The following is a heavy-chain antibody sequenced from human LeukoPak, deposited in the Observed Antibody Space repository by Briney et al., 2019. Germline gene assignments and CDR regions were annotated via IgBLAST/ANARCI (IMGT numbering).Heavy chain of an antibody. V-gene: IGHV4-59*01. Sequence: SETLSLTCAVSGGSISSYYWSWVRQPPGKGLGWIGYIYYSGSTNYNPSLKSRVTISVDTSKNQFSLKLSSVTAADTAVYYCARGMQQLYHFDSWGRGTLVTVSS. CDR3: ARGMQQLYHFDS. D-gene: IGHD6-13*01. CDR1: GGSISSYY. CDR2: IYYSGST. J-gene: IGHJ4*02.